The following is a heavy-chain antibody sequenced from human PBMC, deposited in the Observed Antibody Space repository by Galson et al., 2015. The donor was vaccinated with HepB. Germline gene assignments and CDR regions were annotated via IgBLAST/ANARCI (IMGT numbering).Heavy chain of an antibody. CDR1: GFTLNGYG. CDR3: AKGLVVVAVQDAFDL. Sequence: TLRLSCAASGFTLNGYGMHCVREAPGTGLGWGAVISYDGSNKYYAASVKGRFTNTRDNSKNTLYLQMNSLRAEDTAVYYCAKGLVVVAVQDAFDLWGQGTMVTVSS. J-gene: IGHJ3*01. V-gene: IGHV3-30*18. CDR2: ISYDGSNK. D-gene: IGHD2-15*01.